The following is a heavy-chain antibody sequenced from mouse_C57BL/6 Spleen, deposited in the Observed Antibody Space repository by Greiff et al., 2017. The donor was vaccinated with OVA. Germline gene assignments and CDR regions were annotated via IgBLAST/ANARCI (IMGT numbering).Heavy chain of an antibody. J-gene: IGHJ4*01. D-gene: IGHD1-1*01. CDR2: IYPGSGST. Sequence: VQLQQPGAELVKPGASVKMSCKASGYTFTSYWITWVKQRPGQGLEWIGDIYPGSGSTNYNEKFKSKATLTVDPSSSTAYMQLSSLTSEDSAVYYCARDPYYGSSDYAMDYWGQGTSVTVSS. CDR1: GYTFTSYW. V-gene: IGHV1-55*01. CDR3: ARDPYYGSSDYAMDY.